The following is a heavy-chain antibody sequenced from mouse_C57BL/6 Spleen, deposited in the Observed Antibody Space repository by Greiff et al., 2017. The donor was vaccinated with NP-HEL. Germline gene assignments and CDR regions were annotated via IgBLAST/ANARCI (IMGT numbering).Heavy chain of an antibody. Sequence: QVQLQQSGAELVRPGASVTLSCKASGYTFTDYEMHWVKQTPVHGLEWIGAIDPETGGTAYNQKFKGKATLTADKSSSTAYMELRSLTSEDSAVYYCTMRNYEYDEDYWGQGTTLTVSS. V-gene: IGHV1-15*01. CDR3: TMRNYEYDEDY. J-gene: IGHJ2*01. D-gene: IGHD2-4*01. CDR2: IDPETGGT. CDR1: GYTFTDYE.